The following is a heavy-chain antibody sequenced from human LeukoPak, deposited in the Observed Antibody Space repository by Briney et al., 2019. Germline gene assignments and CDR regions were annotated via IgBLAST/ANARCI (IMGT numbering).Heavy chain of an antibody. D-gene: IGHD6-13*01. CDR1: GGSISSSSYH. J-gene: IGHJ5*02. Sequence: PSETLSLTCTVSGGSISSSSYHWGWIRQPPGKGLEWIGSIYYSGSTYCNPSLKSRVIISVDTSKNQFSLKLTSVTAADTAVYYCASDLIAAGGSTLGSWGQGTLVTVSS. CDR3: ASDLIAAGGSTLGS. CDR2: IYYSGST. V-gene: IGHV4-39*01.